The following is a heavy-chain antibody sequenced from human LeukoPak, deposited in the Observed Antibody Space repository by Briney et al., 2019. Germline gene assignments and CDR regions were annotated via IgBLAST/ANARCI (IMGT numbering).Heavy chain of an antibody. D-gene: IGHD4-23*01. CDR3: ARDWPYYGGNPTGDY. CDR1: GFTVSSNY. V-gene: IGHV3-53*01. J-gene: IGHJ4*02. CDR2: IYSGGST. Sequence: GGSLRLSCAASGFTVSSNYMSWVRQAPGKGLEWVSVIYSGGSTYYADSVKGRFTISRDNAKNSLYLQMNSLRAEDTAVYYCARDWPYYGGNPTGDYWGQGTLVTVSS.